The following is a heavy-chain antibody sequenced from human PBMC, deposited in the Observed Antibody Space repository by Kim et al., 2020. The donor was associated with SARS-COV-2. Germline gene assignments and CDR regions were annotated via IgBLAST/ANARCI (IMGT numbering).Heavy chain of an antibody. J-gene: IGHJ4*02. CDR3: ARDPAYYYDSSGQDY. V-gene: IGHV1-2*02. D-gene: IGHD3-22*01. Sequence: AQKFQGRVTMTRDTSSSTAYMALSRLRSDDTAVYYCARDPAYYYDSSGQDYWGQGTLVTVSS.